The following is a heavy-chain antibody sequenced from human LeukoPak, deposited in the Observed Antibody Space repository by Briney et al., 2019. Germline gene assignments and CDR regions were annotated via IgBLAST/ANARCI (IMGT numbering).Heavy chain of an antibody. CDR1: GFTFSSYS. CDR3: ARAGLEQWLADY. CDR2: ISSSSSYI. D-gene: IGHD6-19*01. Sequence: GGSRRLSCAASGFTFSSYSMNWVRQAPGKGLEWVSSISSSSSYIYYADSVKGRFTISRDNAKNSLYLQMNSLRAEDTAVYYCARAGLEQWLADYWGQGTLVTVSS. J-gene: IGHJ4*02. V-gene: IGHV3-21*01.